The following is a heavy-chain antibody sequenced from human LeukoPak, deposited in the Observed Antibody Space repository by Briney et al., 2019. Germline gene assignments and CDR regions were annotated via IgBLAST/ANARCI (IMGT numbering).Heavy chain of an antibody. CDR3: AKDRPPMTTVFYFEY. CDR2: ISYDGSNK. V-gene: IGHV3-30*18. CDR1: GFTFSIYG. J-gene: IGHJ4*02. D-gene: IGHD4-17*01. Sequence: GGSLRLSCAASGFTFSIYGLHWVRQAPGKGLEWVAGISYDGSNKYYGDSVKGRFTISRDNSKNTLYLQMNSLRADDTAVYYCAKDRPPMTTVFYFEYWGQGTLVTVSS.